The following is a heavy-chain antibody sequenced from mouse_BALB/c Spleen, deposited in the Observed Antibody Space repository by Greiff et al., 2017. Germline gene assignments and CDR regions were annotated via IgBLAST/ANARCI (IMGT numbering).Heavy chain of an antibody. V-gene: IGHV2-5-1*01. CDR2: IWRGGST. Sequence: VKLMESGPSLVQPSQSLSITCTVSGFSLTSYGVHWVRQSPGKGLEWLGVIWRGGSTDYNAAFMSRLSITKDNSKSQVFFKMNSLQADDTAIYYCAKMDGNYGYWYFDVWGAGTTVTVSS. J-gene: IGHJ1*01. D-gene: IGHD2-1*01. CDR3: AKMDGNYGYWYFDV. CDR1: GFSLTSYG.